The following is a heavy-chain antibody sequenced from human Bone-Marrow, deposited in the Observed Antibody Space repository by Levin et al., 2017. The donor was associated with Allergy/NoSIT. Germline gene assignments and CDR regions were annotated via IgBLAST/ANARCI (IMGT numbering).Heavy chain of an antibody. D-gene: IGHD1-7*01. Sequence: ASETLSLTCTVSGASFTSYYWAWIRQPPGQGLEWIGYIFHSGNTNSNASLKSRVTMSIDTARNEFSLRLSSATAADTAVYFCAALTGTTELSHLDYWGQGILLTVSS. V-gene: IGHV4-59*03. CDR1: GASFTSYY. CDR3: AALTGTTELSHLDY. J-gene: IGHJ4*02. CDR2: IFHSGNT.